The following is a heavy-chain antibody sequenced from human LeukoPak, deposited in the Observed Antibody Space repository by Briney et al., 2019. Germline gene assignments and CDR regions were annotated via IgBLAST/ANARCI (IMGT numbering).Heavy chain of an antibody. CDR2: IHYSGSA. Sequence: KPSETLSLTCTVSGGSISGYYWSWIRQSPGKGLEWIGYIHYSGSANYNPSLKSRVTISVDTSKNQFSLKLSSVTAADTAVYYCARHCSGGSCYSSLDYWGQGTLVTVSS. V-gene: IGHV4-59*08. CDR1: GGSISGYY. CDR3: ARHCSGGSCYSSLDY. J-gene: IGHJ4*02. D-gene: IGHD2-15*01.